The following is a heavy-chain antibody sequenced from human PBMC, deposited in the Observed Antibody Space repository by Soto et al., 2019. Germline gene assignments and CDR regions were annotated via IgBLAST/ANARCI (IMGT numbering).Heavy chain of an antibody. V-gene: IGHV4-31*03. J-gene: IGHJ4*02. CDR3: ARVGMDVPAVLSFDF. CDR2: IYYSGST. D-gene: IGHD1-26*01. CDR1: GDSISRGGYH. Sequence: SETLSLTCTVSGDSISRGGYHWSWVRQHPGQGLEWVGYIYYSGSTYYNPSLKSRLTISVDSSKNQFSLNLTSVTAADTAVYYCARVGMDVPAVLSFDFWGQGIQVTVSS.